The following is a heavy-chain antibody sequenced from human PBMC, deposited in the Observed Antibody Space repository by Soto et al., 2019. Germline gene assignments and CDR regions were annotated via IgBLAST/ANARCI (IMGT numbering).Heavy chain of an antibody. CDR2: ISAQNGNT. CDR1: GYTFTSYG. V-gene: IGHV1-18*01. J-gene: IGHJ4*02. D-gene: IGHD1-1*01. CDR3: ARGRYGDY. Sequence: QVHLVQSGAEVKKPGASVKVSCKASGYTFTSYGITWVRQAPGQGLEWMGWISAQNGNTDYAQKLQGRVIETRDTSTSTAYMELRSLISDDTAVYYCARGRYGDYWGQGALVTVSS.